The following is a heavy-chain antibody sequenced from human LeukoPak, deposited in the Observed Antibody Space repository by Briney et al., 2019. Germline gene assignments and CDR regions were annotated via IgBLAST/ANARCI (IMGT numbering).Heavy chain of an antibody. D-gene: IGHD3-10*01. Sequence: GGSLRLSCAASGFTFSSYAMHWVRQAPGKGLEWVAVISYDGSNKYYADSVKGRFTISRDNSKNTLYLQMNSRRAEDTAVYYCARGGFGELLWYYFDYWGQGTLVTVSS. CDR3: ARGGFGELLWYYFDY. CDR2: ISYDGSNK. J-gene: IGHJ4*02. CDR1: GFTFSSYA. V-gene: IGHV3-30*04.